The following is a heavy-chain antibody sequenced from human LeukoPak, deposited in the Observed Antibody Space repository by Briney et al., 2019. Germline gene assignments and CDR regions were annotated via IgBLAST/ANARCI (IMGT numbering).Heavy chain of an antibody. J-gene: IGHJ6*02. CDR3: AAVGSGSYRPDYYGMDV. Sequence: PSETLSLTCTVSGGSISSYYWSWIRQPAGKGLEWIGRIYTSGSTNYNPSLKSRVTMSVDTSKNQFSLKLSSVTAADTAVYYCAAVGSGSYRPDYYGMDVWGQGTTVTVSS. CDR2: IYTSGST. CDR1: GGSISSYY. V-gene: IGHV4-4*07. D-gene: IGHD3-10*01.